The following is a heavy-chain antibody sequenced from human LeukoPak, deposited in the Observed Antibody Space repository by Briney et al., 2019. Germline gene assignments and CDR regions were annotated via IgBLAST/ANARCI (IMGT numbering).Heavy chain of an antibody. J-gene: IGHJ4*02. V-gene: IGHV4-38-2*02. D-gene: IGHD2-2*01. CDR2: IYHSGST. CDR3: ARVSGGTTYQPH. Sequence: SETLSLTCTVSGYSISSGYYWGWIRQPPGKGLEWIGSIYHSGSTYYNPSLKSRVTISVDTSKNQFSLKLSSVTAADTAVYYCARVSGGTTYQPHWGQGTLVTVSS. CDR1: GYSISSGYY.